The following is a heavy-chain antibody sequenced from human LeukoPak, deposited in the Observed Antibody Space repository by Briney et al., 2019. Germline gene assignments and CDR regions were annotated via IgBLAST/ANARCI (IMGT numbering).Heavy chain of an antibody. Sequence: PSEPLSLTSPAPGGSITSYYWSWIRPPPGKGLERIGYIYYSGSTNYNPSLNSRVTISVDTSKNQFSLKLSSVTAADTAVYYCARGGYYDFWSGKSYWFDPWGQGTLVTVSS. J-gene: IGHJ5*02. CDR3: ARGGYYDFWSGKSYWFDP. CDR2: IYYSGST. CDR1: GGSITSYY. V-gene: IGHV4-59*01. D-gene: IGHD3-3*01.